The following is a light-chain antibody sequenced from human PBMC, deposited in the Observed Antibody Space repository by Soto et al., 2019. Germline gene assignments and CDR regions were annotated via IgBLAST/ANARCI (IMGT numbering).Light chain of an antibody. J-gene: IGLJ1*01. CDR3: SSYTSSSAPYV. CDR2: DVS. CDR1: SSDVGGYNY. V-gene: IGLV2-14*01. Sequence: QSVLTQPASVSGSPGQSISISCTGTSSDVGGYNYVSWYQQEPGKAPKVMIYDVSNRPSGVSNRLSGSKSGNTASLTISGLQAEDEADYYCSSYTSSSAPYVFGTGTKVTVL.